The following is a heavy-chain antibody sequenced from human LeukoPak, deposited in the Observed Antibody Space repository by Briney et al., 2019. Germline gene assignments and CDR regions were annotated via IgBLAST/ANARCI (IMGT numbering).Heavy chain of an antibody. D-gene: IGHD6-13*01. CDR2: ISYDGSNK. V-gene: IGHV3-30*03. Sequence: GGSLRLSCAASGFTFSSYGMHWVRQAPGKGLEWVAVISYDGSNKFYADSVKGRFTISRDNAKNSLYLQMNSLRAEDTAVYYCARPPNIATAGQDWGQGTLVIVSS. CDR1: GFTFSSYG. CDR3: ARPPNIATAGQD. J-gene: IGHJ4*02.